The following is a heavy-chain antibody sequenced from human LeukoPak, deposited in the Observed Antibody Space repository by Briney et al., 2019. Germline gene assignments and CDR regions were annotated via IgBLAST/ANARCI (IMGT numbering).Heavy chain of an antibody. D-gene: IGHD1-7*01. V-gene: IGHV4-4*07. CDR1: GASISSYY. Sequence: SETLSLTCTVSGASISSYYWSWIPQPAGKALEWIGRIYVTGSTTYNPSLESRVTMSLDTSKNHFSLKLRSVTAADTAVYYCARDSGTTGEVKFDPWGQGTLVTVSS. CDR2: IYVTGST. J-gene: IGHJ5*02. CDR3: ARDSGTTGEVKFDP.